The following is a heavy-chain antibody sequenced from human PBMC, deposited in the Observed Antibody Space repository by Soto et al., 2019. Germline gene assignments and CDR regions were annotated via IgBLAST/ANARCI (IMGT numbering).Heavy chain of an antibody. D-gene: IGHD6-13*01. CDR2: ISGSGGST. CDR3: AKDVSSSSWYLYFQH. J-gene: IGHJ1*01. CDR1: GFTFSSYA. Sequence: SCKASGFTFSSYAMTWVRQAPGKGLEWVSAISGSGGSTYYADSVKGRFTISRDNSKNTLYLQMNSLRAEDTAVYYCAKDVSSSSWYLYFQHWGQGTLVTVSS. V-gene: IGHV3-23*01.